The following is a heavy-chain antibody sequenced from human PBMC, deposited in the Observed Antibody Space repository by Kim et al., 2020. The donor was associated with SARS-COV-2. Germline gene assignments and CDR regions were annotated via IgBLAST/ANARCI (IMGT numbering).Heavy chain of an antibody. J-gene: IGHJ5*02. Sequence: GGSLRLSCAASGFTFSSYGMHWVRQAPGKGLEWVAVIWYDGSNKYYADSVKGRFTISRDNSKNTLYLQMNSLRAEDTAVYYCAGAAAGTGGNWFDPWGQGTLVTVSS. CDR2: IWYDGSNK. CDR3: AGAAAGTGGNWFDP. CDR1: GFTFSSYG. D-gene: IGHD6-13*01. V-gene: IGHV3-33*01.